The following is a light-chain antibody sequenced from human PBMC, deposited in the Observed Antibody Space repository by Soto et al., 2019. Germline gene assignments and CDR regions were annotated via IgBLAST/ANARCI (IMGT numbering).Light chain of an antibody. CDR2: DVS. CDR3: NSYTGSSTPYV. Sequence: QSVLTQPASVSGFPGQSITISCTGTSSDVGSYNYVSWYQQHPGKAPKLMIYDVSNRPSGVSNRFSGSKSGNTASLTISGLQAEDEADYYCNSYTGSSTPYVFGTGTKVTVL. CDR1: SSDVGSYNY. V-gene: IGLV2-14*03. J-gene: IGLJ1*01.